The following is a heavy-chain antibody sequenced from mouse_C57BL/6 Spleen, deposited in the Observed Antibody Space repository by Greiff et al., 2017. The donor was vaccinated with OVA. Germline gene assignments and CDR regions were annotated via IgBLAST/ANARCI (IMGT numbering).Heavy chain of an antibody. CDR2: INYDGSST. CDR1: GFTFSDYY. D-gene: IGHD2-5*01. V-gene: IGHV5-16*01. CDR3: AKYSNYDAMDY. Sequence: EVQVVESEGGLVQPGSSMKLSCTASGFTFSDYYMAWVRQVPEKGLEWVANINYDGSSTYYLDSLKSRFIISRDNAKNILYLQMSSLKSEDTATYYCAKYSNYDAMDYWGQGTSVTVSS. J-gene: IGHJ4*01.